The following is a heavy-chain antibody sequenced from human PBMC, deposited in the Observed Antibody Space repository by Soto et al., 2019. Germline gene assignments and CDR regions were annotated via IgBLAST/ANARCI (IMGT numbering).Heavy chain of an antibody. Sequence: XATLSLTCTVSGGSFSSDSHYWSWIRQTPGKGLEWIGYIYYTGSTNYNPSLKGRVTMSVDTSRDQVSLRLRSVTRADTAVYYCARYASTAMVWDIWGQGTLVTVSS. CDR3: ARYASTAMVWDI. CDR1: GGSFSSDSHY. J-gene: IGHJ4*02. V-gene: IGHV4-61*01. CDR2: IYYTGST. D-gene: IGHD5-18*01.